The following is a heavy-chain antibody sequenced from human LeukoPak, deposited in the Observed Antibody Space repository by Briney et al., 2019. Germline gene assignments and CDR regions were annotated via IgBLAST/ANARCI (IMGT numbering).Heavy chain of an antibody. CDR1: GFTFSSYA. V-gene: IGHV3-23*01. J-gene: IGHJ4*02. CDR2: ISSSGGTT. D-gene: IGHD6-6*01. Sequence: GGSLRLSCAASGFTFSSYAMSWVRQPPGKGLEWVSAISSSGGTTYYADSVKGRFTISRDNSKNTLYLQMNSLRAEDTAVYYCAKVRGYSSSSTPIDHWGQGTLVTVSS. CDR3: AKVRGYSSSSTPIDH.